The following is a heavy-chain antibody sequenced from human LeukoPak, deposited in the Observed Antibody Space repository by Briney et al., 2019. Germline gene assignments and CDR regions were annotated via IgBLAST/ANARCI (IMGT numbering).Heavy chain of an antibody. Sequence: SETLSLTCAVYGGPFSGYYWSWIRQPPGKGLEWIGEINHSGSTNYNPSLKSRVTISVDTSKNQFSLKLSSVTAADTAVYYCARGRKGHYYGSGRHGRGDYFDYWGQGTLVTVSS. V-gene: IGHV4-34*01. J-gene: IGHJ4*02. CDR1: GGPFSGYY. CDR3: ARGRKGHYYGSGRHGRGDYFDY. CDR2: INHSGST. D-gene: IGHD3-10*01.